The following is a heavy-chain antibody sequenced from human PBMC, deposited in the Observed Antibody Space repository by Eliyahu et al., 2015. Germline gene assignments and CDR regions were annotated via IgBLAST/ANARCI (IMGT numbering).Heavy chain of an antibody. CDR3: AHGMRVYSGYGGRYYYYGMDV. V-gene: IGHV2-5*02. Sequence: QITLKESGPTLVKPTQTLTLTCTFXGXSLSXSGXGVGWIRQPPGKALEWLSLIYWDDDKRYSPSLKSRLTITKDTSKNQVVLTMTNMDPVDTATYYCAHGMRVYSGYGGRYYYYGMDVWGQGTTVTVSS. J-gene: IGHJ6*02. CDR1: GXSLSXSGXG. CDR2: IYWDDDK. D-gene: IGHD5-12*01.